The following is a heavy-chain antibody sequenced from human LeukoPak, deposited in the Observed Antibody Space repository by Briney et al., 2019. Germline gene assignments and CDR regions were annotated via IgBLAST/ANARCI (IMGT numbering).Heavy chain of an antibody. CDR1: GGSISSYY. J-gene: IGHJ6*03. D-gene: IGHD3-9*01. CDR2: IYYRGST. Sequence: SETLSLTCTVSGGSISSYYWSWIRQPPGKGLEWFGYIYYRGSTNYNPSLKSRVTISIDTSKNQFSLRLSSVTAADTAVYYCARLRYLGGYMDFWGKGTTVTISS. V-gene: IGHV4-59*01. CDR3: ARLRYLGGYMDF.